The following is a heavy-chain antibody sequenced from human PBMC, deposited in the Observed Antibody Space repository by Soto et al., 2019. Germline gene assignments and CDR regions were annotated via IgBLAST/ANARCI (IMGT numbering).Heavy chain of an antibody. CDR2: INQDGSEK. CDR3: ARDPCSGGTCYSSSYWYFDL. V-gene: IGHV3-7*01. Sequence: EVQLVESGGGLVQPGGSLRLSCAASGFTFSSYWMNWVRQAPGKGLEWVANINQDGSEKYYVDSVKGRFTISRDNAKNSLYLQMNSLRAEDTAVYYCARDPCSGGTCYSSSYWYFDLWGRGTLVTVSS. D-gene: IGHD2-15*01. J-gene: IGHJ2*01. CDR1: GFTFSSYW.